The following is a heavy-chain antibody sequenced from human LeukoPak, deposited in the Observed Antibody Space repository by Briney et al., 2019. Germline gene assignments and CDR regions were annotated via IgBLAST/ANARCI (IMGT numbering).Heavy chain of an antibody. D-gene: IGHD6-19*01. Sequence: PGGSLRLSCAASGFTFSSYAMSWVRQAPGKGLEWVSAISGSGGSTYYADSVKGRFTISRDNSKNTLYLQMDSLRPEDTAVYYCVRDDRQSSGWHFDYWGQGTLVTVSS. CDR2: ISGSGGST. CDR1: GFTFSSYA. CDR3: VRDDRQSSGWHFDY. J-gene: IGHJ4*02. V-gene: IGHV3-23*01.